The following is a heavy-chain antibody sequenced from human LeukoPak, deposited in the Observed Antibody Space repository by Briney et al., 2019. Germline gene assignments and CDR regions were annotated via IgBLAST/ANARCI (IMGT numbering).Heavy chain of an antibody. CDR2: ISSSSSYI. Sequence: GSLRLSCAASGFTFSSYSMNWVRQAPGKGLEWVSSISSSSSYIYYADSVKGRFTISRDNAKNSLYLQMNSLRAEDTAVYYCARDRDDSSGYYSEPIDYWGQGTLVTVSS. CDR3: ARDRDDSSGYYSEPIDY. CDR1: GFTFSSYS. J-gene: IGHJ4*02. D-gene: IGHD3-22*01. V-gene: IGHV3-21*01.